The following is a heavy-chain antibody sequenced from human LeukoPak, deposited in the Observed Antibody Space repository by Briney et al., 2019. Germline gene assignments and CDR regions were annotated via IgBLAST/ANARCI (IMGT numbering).Heavy chain of an antibody. CDR3: ARGGGYSGYDAYFDY. CDR2: MNPNSGNT. Sequence: GASVKVSCKASGYTFTSYGISWVRQATGQGLEWMGWMNPNSGNTGYAQKFQGRVTMTRNTSISTAYMELSSLRSEDTAVYYCARGGGYSGYDAYFDYWGQGTLVTVSS. J-gene: IGHJ4*02. CDR1: GYTFTSYG. V-gene: IGHV1-8*02. D-gene: IGHD5-12*01.